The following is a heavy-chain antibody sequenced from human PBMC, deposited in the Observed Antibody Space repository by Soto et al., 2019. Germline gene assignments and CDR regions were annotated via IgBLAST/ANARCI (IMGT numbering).Heavy chain of an antibody. CDR1: GLTVSNYW. CDR3: ASGLWTFQH. D-gene: IGHD3-10*01. J-gene: IGHJ1*01. CDR2: IKQDGSEK. V-gene: IGHV3-7*01. Sequence: GGSLILSCAASGLTVSNYWMSWVRQAPGKGLEWVANIKQDGSEKYYVDSVKGRFTISRDNAKNSLYLQMNSLGAEDTAVYFCASGLWTFQHWGQGTLVTVSS.